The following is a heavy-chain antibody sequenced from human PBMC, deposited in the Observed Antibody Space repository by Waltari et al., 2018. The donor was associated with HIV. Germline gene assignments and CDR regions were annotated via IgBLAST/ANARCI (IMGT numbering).Heavy chain of an antibody. CDR1: GGSISSGSYY. V-gene: IGHV4-61*02. Sequence: QVKLQESGPGLVKPSQTLSLTCTVSGGSISSGSYYWRWVRQPAGKGLQWIGRIDSRGSTNYHPSLKSRVTISADTSKNQFSLKLNSVTAADTAVYFCARDSSDYYYGLDVWGQGTTVTVSS. D-gene: IGHD6-6*01. CDR3: ARDSSDYYYGLDV. J-gene: IGHJ6*02. CDR2: IDSRGST.